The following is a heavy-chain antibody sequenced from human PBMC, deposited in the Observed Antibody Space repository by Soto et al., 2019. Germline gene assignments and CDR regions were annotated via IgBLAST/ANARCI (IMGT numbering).Heavy chain of an antibody. V-gene: IGHV4-31*03. Sequence: SETVSLTCTVSGGSISSGGYYWSWIRQHPGKGLEWIGYIYYSGSTYYNPSLKSRVTISVDTSKNQFSLKLSSVTAADTAVYYCARYCSSTSCYTPNFDYWGQGTLVTVSS. CDR2: IYYSGST. CDR1: GGSISSGGYY. D-gene: IGHD2-2*01. CDR3: ARYCSSTSCYTPNFDY. J-gene: IGHJ4*02.